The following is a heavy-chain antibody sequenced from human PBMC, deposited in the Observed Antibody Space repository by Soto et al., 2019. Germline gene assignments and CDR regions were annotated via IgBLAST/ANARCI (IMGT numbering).Heavy chain of an antibody. D-gene: IGHD3-16*01. CDR1: SGSIFTTNW. J-gene: IGHJ3*01. CDR2: IYHSGSP. V-gene: IGHV4-4*02. Sequence: QVQLQESGPGLVKPSGTLSLTCAASSGSIFTTNWWSWVRQSPGRGLQWIGDIYHSGSPKYNPSLKRRVSISIDTSKDRFFLNLTSVTAADTAVYYWARKPDVATAKVGGGYVFDVWGQGTMVTVSS. CDR3: ARKPDVATAKVGGGYVFDV.